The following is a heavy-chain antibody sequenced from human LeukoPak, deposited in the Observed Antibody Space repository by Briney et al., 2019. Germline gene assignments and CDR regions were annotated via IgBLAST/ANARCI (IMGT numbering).Heavy chain of an antibody. CDR2: IYYTGST. CDR1: GGSISSSSYY. J-gene: IGHJ4*02. Sequence: SETLSLTCTVSGGSISSSSYYWGWLRQPPGKGLEWIATIYYTGSTYYSPSLKSRVTISVDTSKNQFSQRLRSVTAADTAVYYCARHEVRGARSFDYWGQGILVPVSS. V-gene: IGHV4-39*01. D-gene: IGHD3-10*01. CDR3: ARHEVRGARSFDY.